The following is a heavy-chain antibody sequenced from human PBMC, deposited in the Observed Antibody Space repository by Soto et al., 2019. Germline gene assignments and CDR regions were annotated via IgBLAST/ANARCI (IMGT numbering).Heavy chain of an antibody. J-gene: IGHJ3*02. D-gene: IGHD5-12*01. CDR1: GFTVSSNY. CDR2: IYSGGNT. V-gene: IGHV3-53*01. CDR3: ASLGYSGYDFAFDI. Sequence: GGSLRLSXAASGFTVSSNYMNWVRQAPGKGLEWVSVIYSGGNTYYADSVKGRFTISRDNSKNTLYLQMNSLRAEDTAVYYCASLGYSGYDFAFDIWGQGTMVTVSS.